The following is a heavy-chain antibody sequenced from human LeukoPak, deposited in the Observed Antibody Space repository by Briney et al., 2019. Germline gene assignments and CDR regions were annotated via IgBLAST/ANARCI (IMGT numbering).Heavy chain of an antibody. CDR3: ARVGTGTSETYYYYYMDV. CDR1: GGSISSYY. CDR2: IYYSGST. Sequence: KTSETLSLTCTVSGGSISSYYWSWIRQPPGKGLEWIGYIYYSGSTNYNPSLKSRVTISVDTSKNQFSLKLSSVTAADTAVYYCARVGTGTSETYYYYYMDVWGKGTTVTISS. J-gene: IGHJ6*03. D-gene: IGHD1-1*01. V-gene: IGHV4-59*01.